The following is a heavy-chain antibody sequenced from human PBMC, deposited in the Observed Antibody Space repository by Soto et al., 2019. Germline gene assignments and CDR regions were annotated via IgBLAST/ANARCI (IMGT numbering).Heavy chain of an antibody. J-gene: IGHJ1*01. CDR2: MYPGDSDT. V-gene: IGHV5-51*01. CDR3: ARLPRDCNKHSCYYGEH. Sequence: PVESLQISCRGSGYDFNTNWFGWVRQLPGRGLEWVGIMYPGDSDTRLHPSLQGHVTLSADVTVSTAFLQWRTLKTSDSGMYFCARLPRDCNKHSCYYGEHWGQGNSVTVSS. CDR1: GYDFNTNW. D-gene: IGHD3-22*01.